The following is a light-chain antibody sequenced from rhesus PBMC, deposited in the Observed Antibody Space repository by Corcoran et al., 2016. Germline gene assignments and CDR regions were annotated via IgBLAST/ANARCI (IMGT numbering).Light chain of an antibody. CDR3: QQSSNLSPYS. CDR2: GAS. CDR1: QSVGSY. V-gene: IGKV3-24*04. J-gene: IGKJ2*01. Sequence: ETVVTQSPATLSLSPGERATLSCRASQSVGSYLAWYQQKPGQAPRLRNYGASSRALAIPDRFCGSGSGTDFTLTISSLEPEDVGVYYCQQSSNLSPYSFGQGTKVEIK.